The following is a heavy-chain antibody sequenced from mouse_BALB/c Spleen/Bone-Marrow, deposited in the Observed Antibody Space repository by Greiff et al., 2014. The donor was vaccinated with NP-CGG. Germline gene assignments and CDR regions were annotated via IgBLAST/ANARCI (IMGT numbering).Heavy chain of an antibody. Sequence: VQLQQSGPGLVAPSQSLSITCTISGFSLTSYGVHWVRQPPGKGLEWLVVIRSDGSTTYNSALKSRLSISKDNSKSQVFLKMNSLQTDDTAMYYCARDGGYAMDYWGQGTSVTVSS. CDR1: GFSLTSYG. CDR3: ARDGGYAMDY. V-gene: IGHV2-6-1*01. CDR2: IRSDGST. J-gene: IGHJ4*01.